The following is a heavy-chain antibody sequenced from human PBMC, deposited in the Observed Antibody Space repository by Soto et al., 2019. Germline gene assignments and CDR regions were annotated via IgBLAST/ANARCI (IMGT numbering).Heavy chain of an antibody. CDR2: IRNKANGGTT. J-gene: IGHJ5*02. D-gene: IGHD6-13*01. CDR1: GFTFSDYY. CDR3: ARDLPREGARYGKYSSSSRFAT. Sequence: EVQLVESGGGLVQPGGSLRLSCAASGFTFSDYYMSWVRQAPGKGLEWVGFIRNKANGGTTEYTTSVKGRFTISRDDSKSITYLQMNSLRAEDTAVYYCARDLPREGARYGKYSSSSRFATWGQGNLVTVSS. V-gene: IGHV3-49*04.